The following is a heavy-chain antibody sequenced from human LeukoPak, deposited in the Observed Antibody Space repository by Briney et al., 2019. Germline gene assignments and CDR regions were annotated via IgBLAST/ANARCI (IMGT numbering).Heavy chain of an antibody. CDR1: GGSISRGGYY. CDR2: IYYSGST. V-gene: IGHV4-31*03. Sequence: PSETLSLTCTVSGGSISRGGYYWSWIRQHPGKGLEWIGYIYYSGSTYYNPSLKSRVTISVDTSKNQFSLKLSSVTAADTAVYYCARDRYDSSGYQYWGQGTLVTVSS. CDR3: ARDRYDSSGYQY. D-gene: IGHD3-22*01. J-gene: IGHJ4*02.